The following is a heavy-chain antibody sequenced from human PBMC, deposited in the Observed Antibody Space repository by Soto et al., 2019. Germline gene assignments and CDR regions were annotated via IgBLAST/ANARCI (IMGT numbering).Heavy chain of an antibody. J-gene: IGHJ6*03. Sequence: PGGSLRLSCAASGFTFSSYAMSWVRQAPGKGLEWVSAISGSGGSTYYADSVKGRFTISRDNSKNTLYLQMNSLRAEDTAVYYCAKDSVPADLYYYYMDVWGKGTTVTVSS. CDR1: GFTFSSYA. D-gene: IGHD2-2*01. CDR2: ISGSGGST. V-gene: IGHV3-23*01. CDR3: AKDSVPADLYYYYMDV.